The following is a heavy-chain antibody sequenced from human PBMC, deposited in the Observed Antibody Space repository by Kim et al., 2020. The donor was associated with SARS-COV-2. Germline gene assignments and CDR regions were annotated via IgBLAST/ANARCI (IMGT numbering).Heavy chain of an antibody. CDR2: INAYSGEK. J-gene: IGHJ4*02. V-gene: IGHV1-18*01. CDR3: SRGRTNIFAGGY. D-gene: IGHD2-2*01. Sequence: ASVKVSCKASGDIFTNYGFIWVRQAPGQGLEWMGWINAYSGEKNYAPRFQGRIVMTTETSTTTVYMELSSLTYDDTAVYYCSRGRTNIFAGGYWGQGTLV. CDR1: GDIFTNYG.